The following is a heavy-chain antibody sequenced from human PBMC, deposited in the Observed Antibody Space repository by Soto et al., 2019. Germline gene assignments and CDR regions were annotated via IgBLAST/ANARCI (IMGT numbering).Heavy chain of an antibody. Sequence: QVQLVQSGAEVKKPGSSVKVSCKVSGGTFNIRWVRQAPGQGLEWMGGIIPVIDTANYARKFQGRVVISADRATNIVYMEMMSLTLEDTDVYYFARGSGADAFDICGQGTMVTVSS. J-gene: IGHJ3*02. D-gene: IGHD7-27*01. CDR3: ARGSGADAFDI. V-gene: IGHV1-69*06. CDR1: GGTFN. CDR2: IIPVIDTA.